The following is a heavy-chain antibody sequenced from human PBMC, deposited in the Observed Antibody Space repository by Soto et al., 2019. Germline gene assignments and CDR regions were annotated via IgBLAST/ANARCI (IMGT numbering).Heavy chain of an antibody. V-gene: IGHV3-30*18. D-gene: IGHD5-18*01. J-gene: IGHJ6*02. Sequence: QVQLVESGGGVVQPGRSLRLSCAASGFTFSSYGMHWFRQAPGKGLEWVAVISYDGSKEFYADPVKGRFTISRDNSKNTLDLQMNSLRAEDTAVYYCAKDLRLWSKDYYYYGMDVWGQGTTVTVSS. CDR1: GFTFSSYG. CDR3: AKDLRLWSKDYYYYGMDV. CDR2: ISYDGSKE.